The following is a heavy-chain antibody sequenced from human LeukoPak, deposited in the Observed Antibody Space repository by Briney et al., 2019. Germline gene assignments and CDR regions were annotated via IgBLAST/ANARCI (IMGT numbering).Heavy chain of an antibody. D-gene: IGHD2-21*01. CDR3: ARGRQRIPVVVIAEPGDY. Sequence: ASVKVSCKASGYTFTDYYMQWVRQAPGQGLEWMGWINPYSGGTNYAQKFQGRVTMTRDTSISTAYMELTRLRSDDTAVYYCARGRQRIPVVVIAEPGDYWGQGALVTVSS. J-gene: IGHJ4*02. CDR2: INPYSGGT. V-gene: IGHV1-2*02. CDR1: GYTFTDYY.